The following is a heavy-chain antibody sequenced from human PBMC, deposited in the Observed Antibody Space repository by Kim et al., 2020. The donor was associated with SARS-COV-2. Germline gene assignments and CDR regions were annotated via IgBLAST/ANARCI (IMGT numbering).Heavy chain of an antibody. V-gene: IGHV4-39*01. J-gene: IGHJ6*02. CDR1: GGSISSSSYY. Sequence: SETLSLTCTVSGGSISSSSYYWGWIRQPPGKGLEWIGSIYYSGSTYYNPSLKSRVTISVDTSKNQFSLKLSSVTAADTAVYYCARLARAAGLYYYYGMDVWGQGTTVTVSS. CDR3: ARLARAAGLYYYYGMDV. CDR2: IYYSGST. D-gene: IGHD6-13*01.